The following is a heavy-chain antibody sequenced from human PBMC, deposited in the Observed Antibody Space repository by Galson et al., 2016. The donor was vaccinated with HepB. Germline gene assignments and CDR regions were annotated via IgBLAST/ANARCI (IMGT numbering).Heavy chain of an antibody. CDR3: ARVDYSGYARSSYFFDS. CDR2: ISSSSSDL. CDR1: GTIFSDHY. D-gene: IGHD5-12*01. V-gene: IGHV3-11*06. Sequence: SLRLSCAVSGTIFSDHYMSWIRQAPGKGLECVAYISSSSSDLNYANSVKGRFTISRDNAKNSLYLQMNSLRAEDTAVYFCARVDYSGYARSSYFFDSWGQGALVTVSS. J-gene: IGHJ4*02.